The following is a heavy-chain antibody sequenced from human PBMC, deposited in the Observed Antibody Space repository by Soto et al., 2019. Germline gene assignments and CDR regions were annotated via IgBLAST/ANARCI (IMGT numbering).Heavy chain of an antibody. CDR2: IKSKTDGGTT. V-gene: IGHV3-15*07. D-gene: IGHD2-8*01. CDR3: TTDSYSTIIIIRFDY. J-gene: IGHJ5*01. Sequence: GGSLRLSCAASGFTFTNAWINWVRQAPGKGLEWVGRIKSKTDGGTTDYAEPVKGRFAISRDDSNNMVYLQMNSLKIEDTAVYYCTTDSYSTIIIIRFDYWGHGTLVTVSS. CDR1: GFTFTNAW.